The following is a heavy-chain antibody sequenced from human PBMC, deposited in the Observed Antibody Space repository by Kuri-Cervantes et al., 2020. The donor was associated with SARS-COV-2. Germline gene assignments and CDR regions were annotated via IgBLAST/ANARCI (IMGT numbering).Heavy chain of an antibody. CDR3: ARDSGPYYYDSSGYYVY. CDR1: GFTFSDYY. J-gene: IGHJ4*02. D-gene: IGHD3-22*01. CDR2: ISSSGSTI. Sequence: GESLKISCAASGFTFSDYYMSWIRQAPGKGLEWVSYISSSGSTIYYADSVKGRFTISRDNAKNSLYLQMNSLRAEDTAVYYCARDSGPYYYDSSGYYVYWGQGTLVTVAS. V-gene: IGHV3-11*04.